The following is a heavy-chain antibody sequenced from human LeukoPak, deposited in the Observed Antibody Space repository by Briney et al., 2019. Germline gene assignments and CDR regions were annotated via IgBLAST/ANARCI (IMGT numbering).Heavy chain of an antibody. CDR2: IYTSGST. CDR3: ARSQYGSGSYYDC. J-gene: IGHJ4*02. CDR1: GGSISGYY. V-gene: IGHV4-4*07. D-gene: IGHD3-10*01. Sequence: SETLSLTCTVSGGSISGYYWSWIRQPAGKGLEWIGRIYTSGSTNYNPSLKSRVTMSADTSKNQFSLKLSSVTAADTAVYYCARSQYGSGSYYDCWGQGTLVTVSS.